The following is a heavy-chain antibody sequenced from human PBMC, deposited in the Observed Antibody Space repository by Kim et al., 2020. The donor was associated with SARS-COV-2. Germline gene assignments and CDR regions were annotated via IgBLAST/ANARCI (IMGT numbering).Heavy chain of an antibody. Sequence: ASVKVSCEASGYTFTSYGISWVRQAPGQGLEWMGWISAYNGNTNYAQKLQGRVTMTTDTSTSTAYMELRSLRSDDTAVYYCARSGQVLRYFDWLPSNWFDPWGQGTLVTVSS. CDR2: ISAYNGNT. V-gene: IGHV1-18*01. J-gene: IGHJ5*02. CDR1: GYTFTSYG. CDR3: ARSGQVLRYFDWLPSNWFDP. D-gene: IGHD3-9*01.